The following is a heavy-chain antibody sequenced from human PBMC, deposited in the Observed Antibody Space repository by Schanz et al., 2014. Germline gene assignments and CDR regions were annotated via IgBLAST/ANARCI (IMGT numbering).Heavy chain of an antibody. V-gene: IGHV3-33*03. D-gene: IGHD6-19*01. CDR1: GFSLNTYG. CDR2: IWNNGVTK. Sequence: QVQLVESGGGVVQPGTSLILSCSVSGFSLNTYGIHWFRQPAGKGLEWVAVIWNNGVTKYYADSVRGRFTISRDRFQNTLYLRMSSLRAEDTAIYYCAKLSSSGRLAGYFDYWGQGALVTVSS. CDR3: AKLSSSGRLAGYFDY. J-gene: IGHJ4*02.